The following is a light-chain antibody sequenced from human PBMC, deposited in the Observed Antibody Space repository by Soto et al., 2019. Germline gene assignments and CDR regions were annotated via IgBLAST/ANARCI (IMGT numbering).Light chain of an antibody. V-gene: IGKV3-20*01. CDR3: QPYASSPWT. J-gene: IGKJ1*01. CDR1: QSVSNRY. CDR2: GAS. Sequence: EIMFPQCRGTGSRCPGERATLAWRASQSVSNRYLAWYQQKPGQAPRLLIHGASSRATRVPDRVSGRGSGKDFSLTISILEPEDHSLYFCQPYASSPWTVGQGTKVDIK.